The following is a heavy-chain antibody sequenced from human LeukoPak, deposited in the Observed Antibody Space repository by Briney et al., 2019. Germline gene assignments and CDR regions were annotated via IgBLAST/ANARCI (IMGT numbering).Heavy chain of an antibody. CDR2: IKEDGSEK. J-gene: IGHJ4*02. CDR3: TILTTSGWYQYFDY. Sequence: GGSLRLSCAASGFTFSNYWMAWVRQAPGKGLEWVANIKEDGSEKYYVDSLKGRLTISRDNAMNSLYLQMNSLRAEDTAVYYCTILTTSGWYQYFDYWGQGTLVTVSS. V-gene: IGHV3-7*01. CDR1: GFTFSNYW. D-gene: IGHD6-19*01.